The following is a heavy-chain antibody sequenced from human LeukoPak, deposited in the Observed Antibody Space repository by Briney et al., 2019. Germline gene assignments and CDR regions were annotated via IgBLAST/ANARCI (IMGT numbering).Heavy chain of an antibody. CDR1: GFTFDDYA. CDR2: ISWNSGSI. V-gene: IGHV3-9*01. Sequence: GGTLRLSCAASGFTFDDYAMHWVRQAPGKGLEWVSGISWNSGSIGYADSVKRRFTISRDNAKNSLYLQMNSLRAEDTALYYCAKALPRRDGYNRAFDIWGQGTMVTVSS. J-gene: IGHJ3*02. CDR3: AKALPRRDGYNRAFDI. D-gene: IGHD5-24*01.